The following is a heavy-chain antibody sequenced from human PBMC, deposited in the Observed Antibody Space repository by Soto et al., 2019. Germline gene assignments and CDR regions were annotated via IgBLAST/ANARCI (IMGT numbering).Heavy chain of an antibody. V-gene: IGHV3-30*03. CDR1: GFTFSSYG. Sequence: GGSLRLSCAASGFTFSSYGMHWVRQAPGKGPEWVAVISYDGSNKYYADSVKGRFTISRDNSKNTLYLQMNSLRAEDTAVYYCATDPGSTVTTEHDYWGQGTQVTVSS. CDR3: ATDPGSTVTTEHDY. J-gene: IGHJ4*02. D-gene: IGHD4-4*01. CDR2: ISYDGSNK.